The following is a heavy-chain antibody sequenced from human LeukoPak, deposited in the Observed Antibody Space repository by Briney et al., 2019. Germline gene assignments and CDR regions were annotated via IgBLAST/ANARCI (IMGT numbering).Heavy chain of an antibody. V-gene: IGHV3-7*01. Sequence: GGSLRLSCVGSGFTFSDYWMSWVRQAPGKGLEWVANIKRDGSEIYYVDSVKGRFTISRENAKNSLYLQMNSLRVEDTAVYYCARDGYDFWSGYYYYWGQGTLVTVSS. CDR1: GFTFSDYW. CDR3: ARDGYDFWSGYYYY. CDR2: IKRDGSEI. J-gene: IGHJ4*02. D-gene: IGHD3-3*01.